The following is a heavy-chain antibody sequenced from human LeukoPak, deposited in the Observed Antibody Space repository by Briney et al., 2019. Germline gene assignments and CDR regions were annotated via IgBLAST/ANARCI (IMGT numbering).Heavy chain of an antibody. CDR3: ARDRGTAAGSGGDY. V-gene: IGHV1-18*01. J-gene: IGHJ4*02. Sequence: ASVKVSCKASGYTFTTYTMNWVRQAPGQGLEWMGWISAYNGNTNYAQKLQGRVTMTTDTSTSTAYMELRSLRSDDTAVYYCARDRGTAAGSGGDYWGQGTLVTVSS. CDR2: ISAYNGNT. D-gene: IGHD6-13*01. CDR1: GYTFTTYT.